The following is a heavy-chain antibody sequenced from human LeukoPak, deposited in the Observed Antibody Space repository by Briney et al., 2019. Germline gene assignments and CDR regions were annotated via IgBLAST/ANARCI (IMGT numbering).Heavy chain of an antibody. D-gene: IGHD2-2*01. CDR3: ARIGYSSSCTDY. Sequence: GGSLRLSCAASGFTFDDYGMSWVRQAPGKGLEWVANIKQDGSQKYYVDSVKGRFTISRDNAKNSVYLQMNSLRAGDTGVYYCARIGYSSSCTDYWGQGTLVTVSS. V-gene: IGHV3-7*01. J-gene: IGHJ4*02. CDR2: IKQDGSQK. CDR1: GFTFDDYG.